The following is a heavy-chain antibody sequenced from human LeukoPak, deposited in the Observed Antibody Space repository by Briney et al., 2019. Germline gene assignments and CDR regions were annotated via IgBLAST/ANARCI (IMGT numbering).Heavy chain of an antibody. D-gene: IGHD5-24*01. CDR3: ARDFGNGDGYAFDI. J-gene: IGHJ3*02. Sequence: SSGTLSLTCAVSGGSISNSNWWSWVRQPPGEGLEWLGEVHPSESPNYNSSLKNRVTMLLDKSKNQFSLELTSVTAADTAVYYCARDFGNGDGYAFDIWGQGTMVIVSS. CDR1: GGSISNSNW. V-gene: IGHV4-4*02. CDR2: VHPSESP.